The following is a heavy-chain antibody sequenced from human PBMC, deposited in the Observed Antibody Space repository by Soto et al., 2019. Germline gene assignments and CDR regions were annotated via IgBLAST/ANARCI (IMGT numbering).Heavy chain of an antibody. J-gene: IGHJ3*02. CDR3: ARPVRSSSWFFNAFDI. CDR2: IYPGDSDT. CDR1: GYSFTSYW. Sequence: ESLKISCKGSGYSFTSYWIGWVRQMPGKGLEWMGIIYPGDSDTRYSPSFQGQVTISADKSISTAYLQWSSLKASDTAMYYCARPVRSSSWFFNAFDIWGQGTMVTVSS. D-gene: IGHD6-13*01. V-gene: IGHV5-51*01.